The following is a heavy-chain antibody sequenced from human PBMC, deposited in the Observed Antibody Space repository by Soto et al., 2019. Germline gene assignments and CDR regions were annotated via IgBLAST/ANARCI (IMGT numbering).Heavy chain of an antibody. Sequence: PVGSLRLSCAASGFTFRNFEMNWVRQAPGKGLEWVSYIDATSNIIYYTDSVKGRFTISRDNSKNSLFLQMNSLRAEDTAVYYCARDRWHANRYPGAFDIWGRGTMVTVSS. J-gene: IGHJ3*02. CDR3: ARDRWHANRYPGAFDI. V-gene: IGHV3-48*03. CDR1: GFTFRNFE. D-gene: IGHD1-20*01. CDR2: IDATSNII.